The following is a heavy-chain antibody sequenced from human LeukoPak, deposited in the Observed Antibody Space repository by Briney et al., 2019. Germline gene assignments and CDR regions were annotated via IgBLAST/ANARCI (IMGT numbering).Heavy chain of an antibody. Sequence: PSETLSLTCTVSGGSISTYYWSWIRQSPGKGLECITYIYYSGSTYYNPSLKSRVTISVDTSKNQFSLRLSSVTAADTAIYYCARAGERGYNGYDDAFDIWGQGTMVTVSS. CDR2: IYYSGST. CDR3: ARAGERGYNGYDDAFDI. J-gene: IGHJ3*02. V-gene: IGHV4-59*03. D-gene: IGHD5-12*01. CDR1: GGSISTYY.